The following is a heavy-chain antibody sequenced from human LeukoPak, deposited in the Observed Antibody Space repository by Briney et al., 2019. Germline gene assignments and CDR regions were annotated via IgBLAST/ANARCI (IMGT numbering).Heavy chain of an antibody. CDR3: ARPLYGDSTIPYFDS. V-gene: IGHV1-18*01. Sequence: ASVKVSCKASGYTFTSYGISWVRQAPGQGLEWMGWISAYNGNTNYAQKLQGRVTMTTDTSTSTAYMELRSLRSDDTAVYYCARPLYGDSTIPYFDSWGQGTLVTVSS. D-gene: IGHD4-17*01. CDR2: ISAYNGNT. J-gene: IGHJ4*02. CDR1: GYTFTSYG.